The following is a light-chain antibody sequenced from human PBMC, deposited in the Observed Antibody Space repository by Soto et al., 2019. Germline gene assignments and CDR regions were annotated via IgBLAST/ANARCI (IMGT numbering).Light chain of an antibody. CDR1: SSNIGAGYD. J-gene: IGLJ2*01. CDR3: QSFDSSLSGYVV. CDR2: GNF. V-gene: IGLV1-40*01. Sequence: QAVVTQPPSVSGAPGQRVTISCTGSSSNIGAGYDVHWYQQVPGTAPKLLIYGNFNRPSGVPDRFSGSKSGTSASLAITGLQAEDEADYYCQSFDSSLSGYVVFGGGTKLTVL.